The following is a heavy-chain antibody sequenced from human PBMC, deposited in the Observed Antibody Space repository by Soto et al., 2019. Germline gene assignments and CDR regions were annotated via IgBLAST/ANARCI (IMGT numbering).Heavy chain of an antibody. V-gene: IGHV5-10-1*01. Sequence: GESLKISCKGSGYSFTSYWISWVRQMPGKGLEWMGRIDPSDSYTNYSPSFQGHVTISADKSISTAYLQWSSLKASDTAMYYCARYYYDSSGLEAGYYCGMDVWGQGTTVTVSS. J-gene: IGHJ6*02. CDR3: ARYYYDSSGLEAGYYCGMDV. CDR1: GYSFTSYW. D-gene: IGHD3-22*01. CDR2: IDPSDSYT.